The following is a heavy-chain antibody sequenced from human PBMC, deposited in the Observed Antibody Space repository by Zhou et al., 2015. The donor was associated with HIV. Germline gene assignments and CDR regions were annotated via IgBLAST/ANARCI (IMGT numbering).Heavy chain of an antibody. CDR3: ARNVLPHTGPHAEYFQH. CDR1: GGTFSSYA. CDR2: IIPIFGTA. J-gene: IGHJ1*01. V-gene: IGHV1-69*01. D-gene: IGHD5-18*01. Sequence: QVQLVQSGAEVKKPGSSVKVSCKASGGTFSSYAISWVRQAPGQGLEWMGGIIPIFGTANYAQKFQGRVTITADESTSTAYMELSSLRSEDTAVYYCARNVLPHTGPHAEYFQHWGQGTLVTVSS.